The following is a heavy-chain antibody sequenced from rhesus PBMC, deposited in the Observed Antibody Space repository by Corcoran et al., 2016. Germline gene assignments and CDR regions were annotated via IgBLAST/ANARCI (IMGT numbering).Heavy chain of an antibody. V-gene: IGHV3-54*02. Sequence: VQLVESGGGLVQSGGSLLLACAASGFTFSIYGMHWVRQASGKELEWVSIIWSDGSRKDYSDSVNDRFTISRDNSKNILYLQINNLKLEDTAVYYGTTFGYWGQGVLVTVSS. CDR2: IWSDGSRK. CDR1: GFTFSIYG. CDR3: TTFGY. J-gene: IGHJ4*01.